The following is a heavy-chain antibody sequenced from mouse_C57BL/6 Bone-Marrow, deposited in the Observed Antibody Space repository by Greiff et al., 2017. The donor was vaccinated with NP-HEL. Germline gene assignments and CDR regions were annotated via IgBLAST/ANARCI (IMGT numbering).Heavy chain of an antibody. Sequence: QVQLQQSGAELAKPGASVKLSCKASGYTFTSYWMHWVKQRPGQGLEWIGYINPSSGYTKYNQKFKDKATLTADKSSSTAYMQLISLTYVASAVYYFGWGYYAYFDYWGQGTTLTVSS. CDR2: INPSSGYT. CDR3: GWGYYAYFDY. J-gene: IGHJ2*01. V-gene: IGHV1-7*01. D-gene: IGHD2-3*01. CDR1: GYTFTSYW.